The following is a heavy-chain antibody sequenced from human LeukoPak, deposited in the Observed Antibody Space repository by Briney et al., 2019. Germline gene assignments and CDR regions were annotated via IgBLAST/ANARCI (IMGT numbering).Heavy chain of an antibody. CDR3: AREVYSYDFWSGYQDY. CDR2: FYYSGST. V-gene: IGHV4-61*01. J-gene: IGHJ4*02. Sequence: SETLSLTCTVSGGYVSSGSYYWSWIRQPPGKGLEWIGYFYYSGSTNYNPSLKSRVTISVDTSKNQFSLKLSSVTAADTAVYYCAREVYSYDFWSGYQDYWGQGTLVTVSS. CDR1: GGYVSSGSYY. D-gene: IGHD3-3*01.